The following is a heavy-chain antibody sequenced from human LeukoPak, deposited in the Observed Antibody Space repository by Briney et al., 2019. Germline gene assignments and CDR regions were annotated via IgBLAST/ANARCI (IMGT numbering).Heavy chain of an antibody. CDR3: ARVVTADPYDAFDI. V-gene: IGHV1-2*02. J-gene: IGHJ3*02. Sequence: ASVKVSCKSSGYTVTGYSMRWVRQAPGQGLEWMGWISPNSGATNYAQNFQGRVTMTRDTSISTAYMELSRLRSDDTAVYYCARVVTADPYDAFDIWGQGTVVTVSS. D-gene: IGHD2-21*02. CDR2: ISPNSGAT. CDR1: GYTVTGYS.